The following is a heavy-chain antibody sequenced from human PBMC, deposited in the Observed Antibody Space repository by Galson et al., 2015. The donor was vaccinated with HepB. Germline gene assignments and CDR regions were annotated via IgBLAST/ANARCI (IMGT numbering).Heavy chain of an antibody. D-gene: IGHD3-22*01. CDR2: ISWDGGST. Sequence: SLRLSCAASGFTFDDYAMHWVRQAPGKGLEWVSLISWDGGSTYYADSVKGRFTISRDNSKNSLYLQMNSLRAEDTALYYCAKNYYDSVMAGGPLDYWGQGTLVTVSS. J-gene: IGHJ4*02. CDR3: AKNYYDSVMAGGPLDY. V-gene: IGHV3-43D*03. CDR1: GFTFDDYA.